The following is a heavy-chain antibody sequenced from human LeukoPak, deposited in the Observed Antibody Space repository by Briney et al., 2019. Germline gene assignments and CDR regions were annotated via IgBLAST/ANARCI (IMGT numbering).Heavy chain of an antibody. V-gene: IGHV4-34*01. CDR2: INHSGST. CDR1: GGSFSGYY. Sequence: SETLSLTCAVYGGSFSGYYWSRIRQPPGKGLEWIGEINHSGSTNYNPSLKSRVTISVDTSKNQFSLKLSSVTAADTAVYYCARHRRDGYKRPRDWYFDLWGRGTLVTVSS. CDR3: ARHRRDGYKRPRDWYFDL. D-gene: IGHD5-24*01. J-gene: IGHJ2*01.